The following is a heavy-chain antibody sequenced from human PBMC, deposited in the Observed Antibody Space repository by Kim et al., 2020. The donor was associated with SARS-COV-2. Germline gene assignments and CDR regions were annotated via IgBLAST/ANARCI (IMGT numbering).Heavy chain of an antibody. D-gene: IGHD6-19*01. Sequence: GGSLRLSCAASGFTFSSYWMHWVRQAPGKGLLWVSRINNDGSSTSYGDYVKGRFTISRDNAKNTFYLQMNSLRAEDTAVYYCAVRDANSGFDHWGQGTLVTVSS. J-gene: IGHJ4*02. V-gene: IGHV3-74*01. CDR3: AVRDANSGFDH. CDR1: GFTFSSYW. CDR2: INNDGSST.